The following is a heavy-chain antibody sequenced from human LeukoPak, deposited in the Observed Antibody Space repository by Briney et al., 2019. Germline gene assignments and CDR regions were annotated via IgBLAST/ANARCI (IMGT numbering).Heavy chain of an antibody. V-gene: IGHV5-51*01. Sequence: PGESLKFSCEGSGYGFLNYWIAWVRQMPGKGLEWMGVIYPTDSDTRYSPSFQGQVTISADKSISTAYLQWSSLRASDTAMYYCARRAYCSTTSCQGTLDIWGQGTMVTVSS. J-gene: IGHJ3*02. D-gene: IGHD2-2*01. CDR2: IYPTDSDT. CDR1: GYGFLNYW. CDR3: ARRAYCSTTSCQGTLDI.